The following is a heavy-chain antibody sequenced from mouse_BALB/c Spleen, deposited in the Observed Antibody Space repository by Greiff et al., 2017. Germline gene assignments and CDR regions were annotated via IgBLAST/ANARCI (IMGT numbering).Heavy chain of an antibody. D-gene: IGHD2-14*01. V-gene: IGHV5-4*02. CDR1: GFTFSDYY. CDR2: ISDGGSYT. J-gene: IGHJ4*01. CDR3: AKVRRGDYYAMDY. Sequence: EVKLMESGGGLVKPGGSLKLSCAASGFTFSDYYMYWVRQTPEKRLEWVATISDGGSYTYYPDSVKGRFTISRDNAKNNLYLQMSSLKSEDTAMYYCAKVRRGDYYAMDYWGQGTSVTVSS.